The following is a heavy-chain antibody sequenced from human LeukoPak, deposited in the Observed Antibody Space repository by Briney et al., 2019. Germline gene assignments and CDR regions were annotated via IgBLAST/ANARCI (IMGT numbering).Heavy chain of an antibody. CDR3: AKVTEYSSSGGYFDY. CDR1: GSSFGSNA. CDR2: ISGSGGST. D-gene: IGHD6-13*01. J-gene: IGHJ4*02. V-gene: IGHV3-23*01. Sequence: GRSLTPSWAPSGSSFGSNAMGWARQPPGKGWDWVPAISGSGGSTYYADSVKGRFTISRDNSKKTLYLQMNSLRAEDTAVYYCAKVTEYSSSGGYFDYWGQGTLVTVSS.